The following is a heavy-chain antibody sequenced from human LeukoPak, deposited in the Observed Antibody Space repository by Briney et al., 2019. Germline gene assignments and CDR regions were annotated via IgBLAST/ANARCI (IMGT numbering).Heavy chain of an antibody. Sequence: GRSLRLSCAASGSTFSSYAFHWVRQAPGKGLEWVAVISYDGTLTYYSDSVKGRFTISRDSSKNTLFLQMNSLRPEDTAVYYCARGVGIAVVGIDYWGQGTLVTVSS. D-gene: IGHD6-19*01. CDR3: ARGVGIAVVGIDY. V-gene: IGHV3-30*04. CDR1: GSTFSSYA. J-gene: IGHJ4*02. CDR2: ISYDGTLT.